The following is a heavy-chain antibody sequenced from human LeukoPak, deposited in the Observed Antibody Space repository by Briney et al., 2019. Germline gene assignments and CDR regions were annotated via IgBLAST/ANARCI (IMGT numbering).Heavy chain of an antibody. CDR2: ISTNGGNT. D-gene: IGHD2-21*02. CDR3: ARGKGIYCGGDCSALDY. CDR1: GFTFSTYA. Sequence: GGPLRLSCAASGFTFSTYAMHWVRQAPGKGLEYVSAISTNGGNTYYANSVKGRFTISRDNSKNTLFLQMGSLRAEDVAVYYCARGKGIYCGGDCSALDYWGQGTLVTVSS. J-gene: IGHJ4*02. V-gene: IGHV3-64*01.